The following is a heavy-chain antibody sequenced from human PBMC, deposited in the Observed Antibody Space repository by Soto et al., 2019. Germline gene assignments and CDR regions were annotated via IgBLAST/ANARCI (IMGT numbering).Heavy chain of an antibody. D-gene: IGHD1-7*01. CDR2: MSGSSSTT. Sequence: GGYLRLSCATSGLTFSNYAMSWVRQAPGGGLEWVSSMSGSSSTTYYADSVRGRFTISRDRSKNTLYLQMSSLRAEDTALYYCAKNQERELPRVIDFWGQGTLVTVSS. J-gene: IGHJ4*02. V-gene: IGHV3-23*01. CDR3: AKNQERELPRVIDF. CDR1: GLTFSNYA.